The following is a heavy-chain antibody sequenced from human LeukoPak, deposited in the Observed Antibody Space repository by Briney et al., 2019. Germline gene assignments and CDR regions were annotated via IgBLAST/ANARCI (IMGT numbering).Heavy chain of an antibody. CDR3: AKAIVVVITPHYYGMDV. J-gene: IGHJ6*02. D-gene: IGHD3-22*01. CDR2: ISYDGSNK. CDR1: GFTFSSYG. Sequence: GSLRLSCAASGFTFSSYGMHWVRQAPGKGLEWVAVISYDGSNKYYADSVKGRFTISRDNSKNTLYLQMNSLRAEDTAVYYCAKAIVVVITPHYYGMDVWGQGTTVTVSS. V-gene: IGHV3-30*18.